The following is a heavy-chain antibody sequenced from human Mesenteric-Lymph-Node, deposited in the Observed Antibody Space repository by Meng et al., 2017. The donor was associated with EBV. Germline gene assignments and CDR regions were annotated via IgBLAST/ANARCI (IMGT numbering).Heavy chain of an antibody. CDR3: ARDLSSGYRFDY. CDR1: GYTFTYYA. Sequence: QVQLVQSGAEVKKPXASVKVSCRASGYTFTYYALHWVRQAPGQRLEWMGWINAGTGDTRFSQKFQGRVTLTRDTSASTAYMDLRSLTSEDTAVYYCARDLSSGYRFDYWGQGALVTVSS. CDR2: INAGTGDT. V-gene: IGHV1-3*01. D-gene: IGHD5-12*01. J-gene: IGHJ4*02.